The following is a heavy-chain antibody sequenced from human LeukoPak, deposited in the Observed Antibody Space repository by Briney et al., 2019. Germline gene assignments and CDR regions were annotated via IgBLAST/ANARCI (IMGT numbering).Heavy chain of an antibody. CDR2: IRYDGSNK. V-gene: IGHV3-30*02. CDR1: GFTFSSYG. Sequence: GGSLRLSCAASGFTFSSYGMHWVRQAPGKGLEWVAFIRYDGSNKYYADSVEGRFTISRDNSKNTLYLQMNSLRAEDTALYYCARGDPNFYYDSSGSYDYWGQGTLVTVSS. D-gene: IGHD3-22*01. CDR3: ARGDPNFYYDSSGSYDY. J-gene: IGHJ4*02.